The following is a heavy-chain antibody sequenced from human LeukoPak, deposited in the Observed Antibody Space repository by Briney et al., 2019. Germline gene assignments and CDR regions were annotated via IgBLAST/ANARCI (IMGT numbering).Heavy chain of an antibody. CDR1: GFTFSSYG. Sequence: PGGSLRLSCAASGFTFSSYGMHWVRQAPGKGLEWVAVIWYDGGNKYYADSVKGRFTISRDNSKNTLYLQMNSLRAEDTAVYYCARGGGGYYGSGSYYKAHFDYWGQGTLVTVSS. J-gene: IGHJ4*02. D-gene: IGHD3-10*01. CDR2: IWYDGGNK. CDR3: ARGGGGYYGSGSYYKAHFDY. V-gene: IGHV3-33*01.